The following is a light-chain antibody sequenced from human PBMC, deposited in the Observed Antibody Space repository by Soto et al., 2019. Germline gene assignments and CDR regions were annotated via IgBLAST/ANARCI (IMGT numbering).Light chain of an antibody. CDR2: SNN. J-gene: IGLJ1*01. CDR3: AAWDDSLNGYV. CDR1: SSNIESNT. Sequence: QSVLTQPPSASGTPGQRVTISCSGSSSNIESNTVNWYQQLPGTAPKLLIYSNNQRPSGVPDRFSGSKSGTSASLAISGLQSEDEADYYCAAWDDSLNGYVLGTGTKVTVL. V-gene: IGLV1-44*01.